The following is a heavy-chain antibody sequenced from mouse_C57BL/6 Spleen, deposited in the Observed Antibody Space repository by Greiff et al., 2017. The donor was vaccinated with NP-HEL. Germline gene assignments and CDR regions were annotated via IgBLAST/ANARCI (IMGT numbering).Heavy chain of an antibody. CDR2: IYWDDDK. CDR3: ARRGKGTVPYWYFDV. CDR1: GFSLSTSGMG. Sequence: QVTLKESGPGILQSSQTLSLTCSFSGFSLSTSGMGVSWIRQPSGKGLEWLAHIYWDDDKRYNPSLKSRLTISKDTSRNQVFLKITSVDTADTATYYCARRGKGTVPYWYFDVWGTGTTVTVSS. D-gene: IGHD2-14*01. V-gene: IGHV8-12*01. J-gene: IGHJ1*03.